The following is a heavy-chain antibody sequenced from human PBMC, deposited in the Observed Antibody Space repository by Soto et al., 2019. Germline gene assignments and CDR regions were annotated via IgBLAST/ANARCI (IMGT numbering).Heavy chain of an antibody. CDR2: ISAYNGNT. CDR1: GYTFTSYG. Sequence: ASVKVSCKASGYTFTSYGISWVRQAPGQGLEWMGWISAYNGNTNYAQKLQGRVTMTTDTSTSTAYMELRSLRSDDTAVYYCARTPDTMVRGVIIIRDLDDAFDIWGQGTMVTVSS. J-gene: IGHJ3*02. CDR3: ARTPDTMVRGVIIIRDLDDAFDI. D-gene: IGHD3-10*01. V-gene: IGHV1-18*04.